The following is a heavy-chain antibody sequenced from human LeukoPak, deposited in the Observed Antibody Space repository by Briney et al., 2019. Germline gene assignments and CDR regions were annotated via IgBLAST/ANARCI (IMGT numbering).Heavy chain of an antibody. CDR1: GFSVSNNY. CDR3: ARVGAKGGWYFDL. V-gene: IGHV3-53*01. J-gene: IGHJ2*01. Sequence: PGGSLRLSCEASGFSVSNNYMTWVRQAPGKGLEWVSVIYSGGTTYYGDSVEGRFTISRDNSRNTLHLQMNSLRAEDTAVYFCARVGAKGGWYFDLWGRGTLVTVSS. D-gene: IGHD3-10*01. CDR2: IYSGGTT.